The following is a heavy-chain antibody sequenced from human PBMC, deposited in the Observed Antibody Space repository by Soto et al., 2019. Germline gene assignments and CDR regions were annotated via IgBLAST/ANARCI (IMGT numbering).Heavy chain of an antibody. CDR3: AKGLYSGSYFDY. J-gene: IGHJ4*02. Sequence: GGSLRLSCAASGFTFSSYAMTWVRQAPGKGLEWVSAISGSGGSTYYADSVKGQFTISRDNSKNTLYLQMNSLRAEDTAVYYCAKGLYSGSYFDYWGQGTLVTVSS. CDR1: GFTFSSYA. CDR2: ISGSGGST. D-gene: IGHD1-26*01. V-gene: IGHV3-23*01.